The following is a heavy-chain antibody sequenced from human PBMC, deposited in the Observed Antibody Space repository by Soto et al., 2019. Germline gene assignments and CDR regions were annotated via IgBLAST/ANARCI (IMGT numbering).Heavy chain of an antibody. Sequence: QVQLQESGPGLVKPSETLSLTCTVSGGSISPYYWNWIRQPPGKGLEWIGYIYYSGTTNYNPSLKSRLTMSVDMSNSQRSLKLSSVTAADTTVYYCAGLSSRWGDYYYIMDVWGKGTTVTVFS. CDR3: AGLSSRWGDYYYIMDV. D-gene: IGHD3-10*01. CDR2: IYYSGTT. CDR1: GGSISPYY. J-gene: IGHJ6*03. V-gene: IGHV4-59*01.